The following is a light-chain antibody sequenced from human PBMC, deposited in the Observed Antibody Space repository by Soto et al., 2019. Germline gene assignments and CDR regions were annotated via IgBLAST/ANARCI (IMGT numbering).Light chain of an antibody. V-gene: IGKV3D-15*01. CDR3: QQYNNWLPT. Sequence: EIVMTQSPATLSVSPGERATLSCRASQSIRSSLAWYQQKPGQAPRLLIYDASTRDTGIPARFSGSASGTEFTLTISSLQSEDYAVYYCQQYNNWLPTFGQGTRLEIK. CDR2: DAS. J-gene: IGKJ5*01. CDR1: QSIRSS.